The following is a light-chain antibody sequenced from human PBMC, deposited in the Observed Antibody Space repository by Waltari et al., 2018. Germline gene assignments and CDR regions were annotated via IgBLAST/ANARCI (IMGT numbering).Light chain of an antibody. CDR3: QQYGSSILYT. J-gene: IGKJ2*01. V-gene: IGKV3-20*01. CDR1: QRLTKNY. Sequence: VLTQSPGTLSLSPGERATVSCRASQRLTKNYLAWYQQKPGQAPRLRIYGASSRAAGIPDRFSGSGSGTDFTLTISRLEPEDFAMYYCQQYGSSILYTFGQGTKLEIK. CDR2: GAS.